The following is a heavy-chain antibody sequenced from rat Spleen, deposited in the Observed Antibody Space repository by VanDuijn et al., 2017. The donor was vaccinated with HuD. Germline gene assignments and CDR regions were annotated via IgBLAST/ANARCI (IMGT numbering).Heavy chain of an antibody. CDR1: GFTFSDYY. D-gene: IGHD1-9*01. V-gene: IGHV5-29*01. CDR2: ISYGDSSGHSGT. J-gene: IGHJ2*01. Sequence: EVQLVESDGGLVQPGRSLKLSCAASGFTFSDYYMAWVRQAPTTGLEWVATISYGDSSGHSGTYYRDSVGGRFTISRDDAKSTLSLQRDSLRSEDTATYYCARRHYGYTDYFDYWGQGVMVTVSS. CDR3: ARRHYGYTDYFDY.